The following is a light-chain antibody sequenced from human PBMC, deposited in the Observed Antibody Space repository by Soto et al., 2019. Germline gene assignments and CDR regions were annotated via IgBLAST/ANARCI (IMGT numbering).Light chain of an antibody. J-gene: IGKJ5*01. Sequence: EIVLTQSPGTLSLSPGERATLSCRASQSVSSSYLAWYQQKPGQAPRLLIYGASSRAAGIPDRFGGSGSGTDFTLTISRLEPEDFAVYYCQRYGSSPQITFGQGTRLEIK. CDR3: QRYGSSPQIT. V-gene: IGKV3-20*01. CDR1: QSVSSSY. CDR2: GAS.